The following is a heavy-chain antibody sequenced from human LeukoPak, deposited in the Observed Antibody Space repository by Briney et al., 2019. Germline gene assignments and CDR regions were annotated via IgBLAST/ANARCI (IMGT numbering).Heavy chain of an antibody. CDR2: INPSGGST. CDR3: AREDGDPRYYYGMDV. CDR1: GYTFTSYY. V-gene: IGHV1-46*01. Sequence: ASVKVSCKASGYTFTSYYMHWVRQAPGQGLEWMGIINPSGGSTSYAQKFQGRVTMTRDTSTSTVYMELSSLRSEDTAVYYCAREDGDPRYYYGMDVWGQGTTVTVSS. D-gene: IGHD4-17*01. J-gene: IGHJ6*02.